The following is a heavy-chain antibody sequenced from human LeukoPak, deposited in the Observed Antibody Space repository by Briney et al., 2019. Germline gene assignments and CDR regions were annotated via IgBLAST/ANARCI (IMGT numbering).Heavy chain of an antibody. J-gene: IGHJ4*02. Sequence: TGGFLRLSCAASGFTFSSYWMSWVRQAPGKGLEWVANIKQDGSEKYYVDSVKGRFTISRDNAKNSLYLQMNSLRAEDTAVYYCARDPAGYSSSRYPFDYWGQGTLVTVSS. V-gene: IGHV3-7*03. CDR2: IKQDGSEK. CDR3: ARDPAGYSSSRYPFDY. D-gene: IGHD6-6*01. CDR1: GFTFSSYW.